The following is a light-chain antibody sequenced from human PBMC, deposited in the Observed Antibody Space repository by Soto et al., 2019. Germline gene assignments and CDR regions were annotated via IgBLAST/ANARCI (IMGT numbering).Light chain of an antibody. Sequence: QAVVTQPPSASGSPGQSVTISCTGTSSDVGGYNYVSWYQQHPGKAPKRMIYEVSKRPSGVPDRFSGSKSGNTASLTVSGLQAEDEADYYCSSYAGSNNFVVFGGGTKLTVL. CDR2: EVS. CDR3: SSYAGSNNFVV. V-gene: IGLV2-8*01. CDR1: SSDVGGYNY. J-gene: IGLJ2*01.